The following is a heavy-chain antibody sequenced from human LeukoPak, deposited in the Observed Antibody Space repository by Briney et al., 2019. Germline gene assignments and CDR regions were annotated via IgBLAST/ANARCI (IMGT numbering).Heavy chain of an antibody. D-gene: IGHD6-19*01. CDR2: INSDGSST. CDR3: ARESYSSGWYGDLDAFDI. CDR1: GFTFSSYW. Sequence: GGSLRLSCAASGFTFSSYWMHWVRQAPGKGLVWVSRINSDGSSTSYADSVKGRFTISRDNAKNTLYLQMNSLRAEDTAVYYCARESYSSGWYGDLDAFDIWGKGTMVTVSS. V-gene: IGHV3-74*01. J-gene: IGHJ3*02.